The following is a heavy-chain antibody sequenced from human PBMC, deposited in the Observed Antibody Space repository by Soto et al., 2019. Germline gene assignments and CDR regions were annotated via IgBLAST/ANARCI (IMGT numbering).Heavy chain of an antibody. V-gene: IGHV2-70*01. CDR3: ARTHVAGAIPWYYFDF. D-gene: IGHD1-26*01. CDR2: IDLSDDK. CDR1: GFSLTISGIS. Sequence: GHTLVNPTQSLTLTCTFSGFSLTISGISVSWIRQSPGRALEWLALIDLSDDKYYNTSLKTRLTISKDTSKNQVVLTMTSMHPVDTATYYCARTHVAGAIPWYYFDFWGQGPLVTVSS. J-gene: IGHJ4*02.